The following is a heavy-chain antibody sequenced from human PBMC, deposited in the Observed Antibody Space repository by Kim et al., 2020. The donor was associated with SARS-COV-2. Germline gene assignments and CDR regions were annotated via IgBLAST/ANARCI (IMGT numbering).Heavy chain of an antibody. V-gene: IGHV3-30*18. CDR1: GFTFSSYG. Sequence: GGSLRLSCAASGFTFSSYGMHWVRQAPGKGLEWVAVISYDGSNKYYADSVKGRFTISRDNSKNTLYLQMNSLRAEDTAVYYCAKGYGDYPRYWGQGTLVTVSS. CDR3: AKGYGDYPRY. J-gene: IGHJ4*02. D-gene: IGHD4-17*01. CDR2: ISYDGSNK.